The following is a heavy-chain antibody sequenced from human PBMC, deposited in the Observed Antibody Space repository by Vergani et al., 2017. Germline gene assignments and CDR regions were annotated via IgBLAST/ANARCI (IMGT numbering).Heavy chain of an antibody. CDR1: GASIRSSNYY. CDR2: IYYSGST. D-gene: IGHD6-19*01. V-gene: IGHV4-39*01. Sequence: QLQLQESGPGLVKPSATLCLTCSVSGASIRSSNYYWGWIRQPPGKGLEWIASIYYSGSTYYNPSLKSRVTISVDTSKNQFSLKLGSVTAADTAVYFCARHSXVEWLVKLGWIDPWGQGILVTVSS. J-gene: IGHJ5*02. CDR3: ARHSXVEWLVKLGWIDP.